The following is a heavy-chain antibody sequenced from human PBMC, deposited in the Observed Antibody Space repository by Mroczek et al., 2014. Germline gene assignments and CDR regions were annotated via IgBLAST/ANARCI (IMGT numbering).Heavy chain of an antibody. CDR3: AKDQPVGMDV. CDR1: GFTFSSYG. D-gene: IGHD2-2*01. J-gene: IGHJ6*02. Sequence: VQLVETGGGVVQPGRSLRLSCAASGFTFSSYGMHWVRQAPGKGLEWVAVISYDGSNKYYADSVKGRFTISRDNSKNTLYLQMNSLRAEDTAVYYCAKDQPVGMDVWGQGTTVTVSS. CDR2: ISYDGSNK. V-gene: IGHV3-30*18.